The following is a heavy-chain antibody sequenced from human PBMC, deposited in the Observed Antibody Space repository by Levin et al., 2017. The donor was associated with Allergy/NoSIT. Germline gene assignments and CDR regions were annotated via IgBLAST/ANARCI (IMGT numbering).Heavy chain of an antibody. CDR3: ARDMVRSKGALPTFDY. CDR2: IVGDKDNT. Sequence: ASVKVSCKASGYTFSSYALHWVRQAPGQRLEWMGWIVGDKDNTRYSHRFQGRVTITRNTSANTAYMELSSLTSEDTAVYYCARDMVRSKGALPTFDYWGQGTLVTVSS. CDR1: GYTFSSYA. D-gene: IGHD3-10*01. V-gene: IGHV1-3*01. J-gene: IGHJ4*01.